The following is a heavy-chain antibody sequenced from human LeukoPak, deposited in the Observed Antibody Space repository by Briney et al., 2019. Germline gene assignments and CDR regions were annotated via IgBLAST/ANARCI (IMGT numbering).Heavy chain of an antibody. CDR1: GFTFSSYN. V-gene: IGHV3-21*01. D-gene: IGHD6-19*01. CDR3: ASNSRIAVAGGSYY. CDR2: ISSSSSSYI. J-gene: IGHJ4*02. Sequence: GGSLRLSCVASGFTFSSYNMNWVRQAPGKGLEWVSSISSSSSSYIYYADSVKGRFTISRDNAKNSLYLQMNSLRAEDTAVYYCASNSRIAVAGGSYYWGQGTLVTVSS.